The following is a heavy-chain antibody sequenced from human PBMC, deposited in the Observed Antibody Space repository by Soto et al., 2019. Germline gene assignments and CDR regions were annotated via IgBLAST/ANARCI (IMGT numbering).Heavy chain of an antibody. V-gene: IGHV4-34*01. D-gene: IGHD2-2*01. CDR1: GGSFSGYY. J-gene: IGHJ4*02. CDR3: ARGGRDCSSTSCYIFDY. CDR2: INHSGST. Sequence: SETLSLTCAVYGGSFSGYYWSWIRQPPGKGLEWIGEINHSGSTNYNPSLKSRVTISVDTSKNQFSLKLSSVTAADTAVYYCARGGRDCSSTSCYIFDYWGQGTLVTVSS.